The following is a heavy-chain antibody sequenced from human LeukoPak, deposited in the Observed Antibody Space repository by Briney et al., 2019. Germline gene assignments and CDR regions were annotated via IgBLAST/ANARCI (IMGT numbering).Heavy chain of an antibody. CDR3: ARLDYGGNVVDY. J-gene: IGHJ4*02. CDR1: GVTLSNYA. V-gene: IGHV3-23*01. D-gene: IGHD4-23*01. CDR2: ISSSGSGGNT. Sequence: GGSLRLSCVASGVTLSNYAMSWARQAPGKGLEWVSGISSSGSGGNTYYADSVKGRFTISRDNSKNTLYLQMNSLRAEDTVVYYCARLDYGGNVVDYWGQGTLVTVSS.